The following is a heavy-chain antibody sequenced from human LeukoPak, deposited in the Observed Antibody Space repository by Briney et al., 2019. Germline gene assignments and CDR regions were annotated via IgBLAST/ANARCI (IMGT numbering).Heavy chain of an antibody. CDR3: ARDLSSTSNWEFDF. J-gene: IGHJ4*02. CDR1: GYTFTGYF. CDR2: INLNSGGT. V-gene: IGHV1-2*06. Sequence: ASVKVSCKASGYTFTGYFMQWVREAPGQGLEWMERINLNSGGTYYAQNFQGRVTMTRDTSISTAYVELSRLTSDDTAMYYCARDLSSTSNWEFDFWGQGTLVTVSS. D-gene: IGHD1-26*01.